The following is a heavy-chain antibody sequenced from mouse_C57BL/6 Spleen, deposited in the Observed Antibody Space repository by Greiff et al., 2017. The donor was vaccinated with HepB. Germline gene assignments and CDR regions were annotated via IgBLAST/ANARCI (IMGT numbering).Heavy chain of an antibody. CDR3: AREALTGLMDY. D-gene: IGHD4-1*01. CDR2: IYPGDGDT. V-gene: IGHV1-80*01. Sequence: QVQLKESGAELVKPGASVKISCKASGYAFSSYWMNWVKQRPGKGLEWIGQIYPGDGDTNYNGKFKGKATLTADKSSSTAYMQLSSLTSEDSAVYFCAREALTGLMDYWGQGTSVTVSS. CDR1: GYAFSSYW. J-gene: IGHJ4*01.